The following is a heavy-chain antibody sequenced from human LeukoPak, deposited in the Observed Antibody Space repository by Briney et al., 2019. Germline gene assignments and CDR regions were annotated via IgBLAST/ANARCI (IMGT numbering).Heavy chain of an antibody. J-gene: IGHJ6*02. CDR2: IYYSGST. CDR1: GGSISSSSYY. Sequence: SETLSLTCTVSGGSISSSSYYWGWIRQPPGKGLEWIGSIYYSGSTYYNPSLKSRVTISVDTSKNQFSLKLSSVTAADTAVYYCARTTYVGKKREYYYGMDVWGQGTTVTVSS. D-gene: IGHD1-14*01. V-gene: IGHV4-39*07. CDR3: ARTTYVGKKREYYYGMDV.